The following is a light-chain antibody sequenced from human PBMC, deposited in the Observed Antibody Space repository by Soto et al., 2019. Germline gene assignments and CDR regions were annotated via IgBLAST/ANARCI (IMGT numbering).Light chain of an antibody. Sequence: AIQLTQSPSSLSASVGDRVTITCRASQAIRTALGWYQQRPGKVPKLLIYAASTLQSGVQSRFIGSGAGTDFTLTISSLQPEDFATYYCLLDFRYFWAFGQGTKVEIK. CDR1: QAIRTA. CDR2: AAS. J-gene: IGKJ1*01. V-gene: IGKV1-6*01. CDR3: LLDFRYFWA.